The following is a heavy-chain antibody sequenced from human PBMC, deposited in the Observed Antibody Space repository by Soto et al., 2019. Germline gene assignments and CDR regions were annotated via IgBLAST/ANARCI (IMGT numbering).Heavy chain of an antibody. V-gene: IGHV1-69*01. CDR2: IIPIFGTA. Sequence: QVQLVQYGAEVKTPGSSVKVSCKASGGTFSSYAISWVRQAPGQGLEWMGGIIPIFGTANYAQKFQVRVTITAEVSTITAYMELISLRFEVSSGLYCARVGYSGMFSFDYVGKGTLVTVSS. CDR1: GGTFSSYA. D-gene: IGHD1-26*01. J-gene: IGHJ4*02. CDR3: ARVGYSGMFSFDY.